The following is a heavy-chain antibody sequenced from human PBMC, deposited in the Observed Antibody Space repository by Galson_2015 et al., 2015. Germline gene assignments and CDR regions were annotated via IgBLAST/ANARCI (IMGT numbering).Heavy chain of an antibody. CDR2: IYWDDDK. J-gene: IGHJ4*02. V-gene: IGHV2-5*02. CDR3: AHRTITTSSYDYFDY. Sequence: PALVKPTQTLTLTCTFSGISLSTSGVGVGWIRQPPGKALEWLVLIYWDDDKRYSPSLKSRLTITKDTSKNQVVLTMTNMDPVDTATYYCAHRTITTSSYDYFDYWGQGTLVTVSS. CDR1: GISLSTSGVG. D-gene: IGHD4-11*01.